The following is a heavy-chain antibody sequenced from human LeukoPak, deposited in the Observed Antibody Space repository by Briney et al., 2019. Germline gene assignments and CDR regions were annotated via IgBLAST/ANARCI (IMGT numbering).Heavy chain of an antibody. D-gene: IGHD1-26*01. CDR3: ARVRVGATAEFDY. CDR1: GGTFSSYA. CDR2: ISAYNGNT. Sequence: ASVKVSCKASGGTFSSYAISWVRQAPGQGLEWMGWISAYNGNTNYAQKLQGRVTMTTDTSTSTAYMELRSLRSDDTAVYYCARVRVGATAEFDYWGQGTLVTVSS. J-gene: IGHJ4*02. V-gene: IGHV1-18*01.